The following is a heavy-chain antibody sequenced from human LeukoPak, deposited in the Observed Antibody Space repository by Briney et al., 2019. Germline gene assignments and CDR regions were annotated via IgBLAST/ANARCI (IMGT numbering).Heavy chain of an antibody. Sequence: GGSLRLSCAASGFTFSSYAMSWVRQAPGKGLEWVSAISGSGGSTYYADSVNGRFTISRDNSKNTLYLQMNSLRAEDTAVYYCAKDVSVAAAGDDAFDIWGQGTMATVSS. J-gene: IGHJ3*02. V-gene: IGHV3-23*01. CDR2: ISGSGGST. D-gene: IGHD6-13*01. CDR3: AKDVSVAAAGDDAFDI. CDR1: GFTFSSYA.